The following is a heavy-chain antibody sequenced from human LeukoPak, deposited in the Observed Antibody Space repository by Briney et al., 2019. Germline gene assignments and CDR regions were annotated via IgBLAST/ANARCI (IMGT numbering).Heavy chain of an antibody. J-gene: IGHJ4*02. CDR2: IRYDGSNK. Sequence: QPGGSLRLSCAASGFTFSSYGMHWVRQAPGKGLEWVAFIRYDGSNKYYADSVKGRFTISRDNSKNTLYLQTNSLRAEDTAVYYCAKDTYYYDSSGYSHYFDYWGQGTLVTVSS. V-gene: IGHV3-30*02. D-gene: IGHD3-22*01. CDR1: GFTFSSYG. CDR3: AKDTYYYDSSGYSHYFDY.